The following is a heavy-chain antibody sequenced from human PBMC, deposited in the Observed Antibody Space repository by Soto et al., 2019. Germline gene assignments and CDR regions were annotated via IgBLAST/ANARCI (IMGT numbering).Heavy chain of an antibody. CDR1: GFTFTHYW. Sequence: PGGSLRLSCVASGFTFTHYWMHWVRQAPGKGLVWVSYISSDGSNTNYADSVKGRFTISRDNAKNTLYLQMNSLRVEDTALYYCIIAGRYRPHNWFDSRGQGTLVTLSS. V-gene: IGHV3-74*01. CDR2: ISSDGSNT. CDR3: IIAGRYRPHNWFDS. D-gene: IGHD3-10*01. J-gene: IGHJ5*01.